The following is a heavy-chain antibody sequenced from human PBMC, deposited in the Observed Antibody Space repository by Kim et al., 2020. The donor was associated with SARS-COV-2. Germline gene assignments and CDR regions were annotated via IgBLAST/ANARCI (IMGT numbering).Heavy chain of an antibody. J-gene: IGHJ5*02. D-gene: IGHD2-21*02. V-gene: IGHV3-23*01. CDR1: GFTFSSYA. CDR2: ISGSGGST. Sequence: GGSLRLSCAASGFTFSSYAMSWVRQAPGKGLEWVSAISGSGGSTYYADSVKGRFTIIRDNSKNTLYLQMNSLRAEDTAVYYCAKDEGYCGGDCSPHENWFDPWGQGTLLTVSS. CDR3: AKDEGYCGGDCSPHENWFDP.